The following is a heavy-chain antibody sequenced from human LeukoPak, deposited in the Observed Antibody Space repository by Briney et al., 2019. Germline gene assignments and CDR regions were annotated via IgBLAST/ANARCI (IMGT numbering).Heavy chain of an antibody. CDR3: ARGGGGVWESRHAFDI. CDR2: IYYSGST. D-gene: IGHD3-16*01. Sequence: SETLSLTCAVSGGSISSGGYSWSWIRQPPGKGLEWIGYIYYSGSTYYNPSLKSRVTISVDTSKNQFSLKLSSVTAADTAVYYCARGGGGVWESRHAFDIWGQGTMVTVSS. J-gene: IGHJ3*02. CDR1: GGSISSGGYS. V-gene: IGHV4-30-4*07.